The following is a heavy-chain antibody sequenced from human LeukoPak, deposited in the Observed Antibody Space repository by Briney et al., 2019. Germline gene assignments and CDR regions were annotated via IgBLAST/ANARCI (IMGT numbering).Heavy chain of an antibody. V-gene: IGHV1-2*02. CDR3: AREDSGWYVDY. CDR2: INPNSAGT. CDR1: GYTFTDYY. D-gene: IGHD6-19*01. J-gene: IGHJ4*02. Sequence: GASVKVSCKASGYTFTDYYMHWVRQAPGQGLEWMGWINPNSAGTNYAQKFEGRVTMTRDTSISTAYMELSRLRSDDTAVHYCAREDSGWYVDYWGQGTLVTVSS.